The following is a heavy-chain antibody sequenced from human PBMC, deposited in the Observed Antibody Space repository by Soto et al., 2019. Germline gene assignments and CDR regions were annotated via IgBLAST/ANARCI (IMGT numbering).Heavy chain of an antibody. V-gene: IGHV4-4*02. CDR2: IYHSGST. CDR3: ARDYMVRGVMRWFDP. D-gene: IGHD3-10*01. Sequence: SETLSLTCAASGGSISSSNWWSWVRQPPGKGLEWIGEIYHSGSTNYNPSLKSRVTISVDKSKNQFSLKLSSVTAADTAVYYCARDYMVRGVMRWFDPWGQGTLVTVSS. CDR1: GGSISSSNW. J-gene: IGHJ5*02.